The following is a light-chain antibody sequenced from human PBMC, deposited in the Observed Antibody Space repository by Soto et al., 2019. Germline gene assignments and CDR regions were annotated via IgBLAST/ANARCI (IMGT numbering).Light chain of an antibody. Sequence: EIVLIQSPATLSLPPGERATLSCRASQSVSSYLAWYQQKPGQAPRLLIYDASNRATGIPARFSGSGSGTDFTLTISSLEPEDFAVYYCQQRSNWPPYTFGQGTKLEIK. CDR2: DAS. V-gene: IGKV3-11*01. J-gene: IGKJ2*01. CDR1: QSVSSY. CDR3: QQRSNWPPYT.